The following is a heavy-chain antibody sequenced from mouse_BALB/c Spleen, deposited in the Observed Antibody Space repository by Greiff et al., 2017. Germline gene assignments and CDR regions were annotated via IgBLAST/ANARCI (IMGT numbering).Heavy chain of an antibody. Sequence: VQGVESGPELVRPGVSVKISCKGSGYTFTDYAMHWVKQSHAKSLEWIGVISTYYGNTNYNQKFKGKATMTVDKSSSTAYMELARLTSEDSAIYYCARPIDGYFDYWGQGTTLTVSS. CDR2: ISTYYGNT. D-gene: IGHD2-3*01. CDR1: GYTFTDYA. J-gene: IGHJ2*01. CDR3: ARPIDGYFDY. V-gene: IGHV1-67*01.